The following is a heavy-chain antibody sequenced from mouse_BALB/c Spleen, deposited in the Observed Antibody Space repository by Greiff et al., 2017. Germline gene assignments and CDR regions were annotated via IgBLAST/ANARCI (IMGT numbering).Heavy chain of an antibody. Sequence: EVQLVESGGGLVKPGGSLKLSCAASGFTFSDYYMYWVRQTPEKRLEWVATISDGGSYTYYPDSVKGRFTISRDNAKNNLYLQMSSLKSEDTAMYYCARPVDYDLHAMDYWGQGTSVTVSS. J-gene: IGHJ4*01. CDR2: ISDGGSYT. D-gene: IGHD2-4*01. CDR3: ARPVDYDLHAMDY. CDR1: GFTFSDYY. V-gene: IGHV5-4*02.